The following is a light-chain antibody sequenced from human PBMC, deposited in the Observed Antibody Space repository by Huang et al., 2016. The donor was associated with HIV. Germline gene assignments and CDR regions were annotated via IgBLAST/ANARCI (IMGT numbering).Light chain of an antibody. J-gene: IGKJ3*01. CDR2: EAS. V-gene: IGKV3-15*01. CDR1: QSVSSN. Sequence: EIVMTQSPATLSVSPGERATLSCRASQSVSSNLAWYQQKPGQAPRLLIYEASTRATGIPARFSGSGFGTEFTLTIRSLQSEDFAVYYCQQYNNWPPVTFGPGTKVDIK. CDR3: QQYNNWPPVT.